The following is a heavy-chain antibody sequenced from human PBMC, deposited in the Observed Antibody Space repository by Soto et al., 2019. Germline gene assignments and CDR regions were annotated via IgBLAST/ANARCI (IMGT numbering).Heavy chain of an antibody. D-gene: IGHD2-15*01. V-gene: IGHV4-4*02. CDR1: GDSFSSGYW. Sequence: QVQLQESGPGLVKPSETLSLTCAVSGDSFSSGYWWSWVRQPPGKGLQWSGQISQSGTANYNPSLESRVTMSVDKSKNQFSLILTSVTAADTAVYYCARHGGRFFEYWGQGILVTVSS. CDR2: ISQSGTA. CDR3: ARHGGRFFEY. J-gene: IGHJ4*02.